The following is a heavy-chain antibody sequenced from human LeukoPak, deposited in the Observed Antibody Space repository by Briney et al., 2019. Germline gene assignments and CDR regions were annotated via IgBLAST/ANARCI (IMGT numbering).Heavy chain of an antibody. CDR2: IYYSGST. CDR1: GGSISSYY. V-gene: IGHV4-59*01. CDR3: AREEALGSGSFDY. J-gene: IGHJ4*02. D-gene: IGHD1-26*01. Sequence: KPSETLSLTCTVSGGSISSYYWSWIRQPPGKGLEWIGYIYYSGSTSYSPSLKSRVTISVDTSKNQFSLKLSSVTAADTAVYYCAREEALGSGSFDYWGQGTLVTVSS.